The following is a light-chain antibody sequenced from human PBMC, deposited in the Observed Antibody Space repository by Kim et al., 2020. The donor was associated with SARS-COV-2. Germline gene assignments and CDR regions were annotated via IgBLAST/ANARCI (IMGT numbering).Light chain of an antibody. CDR2: GAS. CDR3: QQGDKSPLYT. J-gene: IGKJ2*01. CDR1: QSVSSSY. Sequence: EIVLTQSPGTLSLSPGQRATLSCRASQSVSSSYLAWYQQKPGQAPRLLIYGASNRATGIPDRFSGSGSGTDFTLTISRLEPEDFAVYYCQQGDKSPLYTFGQGTKLEI. V-gene: IGKV3-20*01.